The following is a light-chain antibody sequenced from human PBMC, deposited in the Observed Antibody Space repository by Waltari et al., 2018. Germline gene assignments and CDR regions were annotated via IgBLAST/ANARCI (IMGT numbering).Light chain of an antibody. J-gene: IGKJ4*01. V-gene: IGKV3-20*01. Sequence: EIVLTQSPGTLSLSPGERATHSCRATQSVIHNNLAWYHQKYGQAPRLPIYGASSRATGIPDRFSGSGSGTDFTLSISRLEPEDYGVYYCQQYAGSPITFGGGTKVEI. CDR2: GAS. CDR3: QQYAGSPIT. CDR1: QSVIHNN.